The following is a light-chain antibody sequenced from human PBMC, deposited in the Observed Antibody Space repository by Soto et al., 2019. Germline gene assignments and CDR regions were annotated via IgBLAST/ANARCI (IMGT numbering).Light chain of an antibody. J-gene: IGKJ4*01. CDR3: QQLNSYPLT. Sequence: QMTQSPSTLSASVGDRVTITCRASQSISTWLAWYQQEPGKAPKLLIHKASSLQSGVPSRFSGSGSGTEFTLTISSLQPEDFATYYCQQLNSYPLTFGGGTKVDI. V-gene: IGKV1-5*03. CDR2: KAS. CDR1: QSISTW.